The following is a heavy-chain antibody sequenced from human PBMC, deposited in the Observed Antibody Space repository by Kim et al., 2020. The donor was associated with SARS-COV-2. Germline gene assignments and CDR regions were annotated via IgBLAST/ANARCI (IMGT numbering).Heavy chain of an antibody. V-gene: IGHV3-23*01. Sequence: GGSLRLSCEASGFDISIYAMSWVRQAPGKGLEWVSSISGTGSRTYYADSVEGRFTIGRDNSKNTVYLQMNSLRADDTAVYFCTNPPTLAAVLGYYSYFGIDVWGQGTTVTVSS. CDR1: GFDISIYA. CDR2: ISGTGSRT. CDR3: TNPPTLAAVLGYYSYFGIDV. J-gene: IGHJ6*02. D-gene: IGHD6-19*01.